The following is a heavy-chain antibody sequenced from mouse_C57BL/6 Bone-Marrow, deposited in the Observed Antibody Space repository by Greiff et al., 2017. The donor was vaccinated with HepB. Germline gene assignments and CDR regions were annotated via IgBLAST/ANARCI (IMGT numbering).Heavy chain of an antibody. V-gene: IGHV1-78*01. Sequence: VHLVESDAELVKPGASVKISCKVSGYTFTDHTIHWMKQRPEQGLEWIGYIYPRDGSTKYNEKFKGKATLTADKSSSTAYMQLNSLTSEDSAVYFCARRSNPIFYAMDYWGQGTSVTVSS. J-gene: IGHJ4*01. CDR1: GYTFTDHT. CDR3: ARRSNPIFYAMDY. D-gene: IGHD2-5*01. CDR2: IYPRDGST.